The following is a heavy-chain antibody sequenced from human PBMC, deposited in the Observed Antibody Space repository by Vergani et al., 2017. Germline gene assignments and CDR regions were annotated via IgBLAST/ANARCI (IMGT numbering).Heavy chain of an antibody. Sequence: QVQLQESGPGLVKPSETLSLTCAVSGYSISSGYYWGWIRQPPGKGLEWIGSIYHSGSTNYNPSLKSRVTISVDTSKNQFSLKLSSVTAADTAVYYCARGHYDILTGYYPHNWFDPWGQGTLVTVSS. CDR3: ARGHYDILTGYYPHNWFDP. D-gene: IGHD3-9*01. V-gene: IGHV4-38-2*01. CDR2: IYHSGST. CDR1: GYSISSGYY. J-gene: IGHJ5*02.